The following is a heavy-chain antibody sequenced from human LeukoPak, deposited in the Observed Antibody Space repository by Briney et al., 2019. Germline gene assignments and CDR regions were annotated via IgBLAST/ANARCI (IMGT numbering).Heavy chain of an antibody. CDR2: IYYSGST. V-gene: IGHV4-59*01. Sequence: SETLSLTCTVSGGSISSYYWSWIRQPPGKGLEWIGYIYYSGSTNYNPSLKSRVTISVDTSKNQFSLKLSSVTAADTAVYYCARLGGIAAAGPLDYYYYMDVWGKGTTVTVSS. J-gene: IGHJ6*03. D-gene: IGHD6-13*01. CDR3: ARLGGIAAAGPLDYYYYMDV. CDR1: GGSISSYY.